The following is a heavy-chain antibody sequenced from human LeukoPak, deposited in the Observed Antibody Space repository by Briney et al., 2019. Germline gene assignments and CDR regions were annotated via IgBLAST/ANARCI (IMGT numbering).Heavy chain of an antibody. CDR1: GFTFSSYA. Sequence: GGSLRLSCAASGFTFSSYAMSWVRQAPGKGLEWVSAISGSGGSTYSADSVKGRFTISRDNSKNPLYLQMNSLRAEDTAVYYCAKVKADFWSGHGPDYWGQGALVTVSS. J-gene: IGHJ4*02. V-gene: IGHV3-23*01. CDR2: ISGSGGST. CDR3: AKVKADFWSGHGPDY. D-gene: IGHD3-3*01.